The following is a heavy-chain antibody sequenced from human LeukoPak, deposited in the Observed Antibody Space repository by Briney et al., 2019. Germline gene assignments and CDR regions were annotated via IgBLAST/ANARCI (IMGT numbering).Heavy chain of an antibody. D-gene: IGHD2-2*01. V-gene: IGHV1-18*01. CDR3: ARDPDPWYCSSTSCPKDSWFDP. CDR2: ISAYNGNT. J-gene: IGHJ5*02. CDR1: GYTFTSYG. Sequence: ASVKVSCKASGYTFTSYGISWVRQAPGQGLEWMGWISAYNGNTNYAQKLQGRVTMTTDTSTSTAYMELRSLRSDDTAVYYCARDPDPWYCSSTSCPKDSWFDPWGQGTLVTVSS.